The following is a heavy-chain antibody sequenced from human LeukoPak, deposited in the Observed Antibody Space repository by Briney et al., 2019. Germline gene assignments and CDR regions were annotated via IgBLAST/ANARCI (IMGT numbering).Heavy chain of an antibody. CDR2: IYYSGST. Sequence: PSETLSLTCTVYGESFSGYYWSWIRQPPGKGLGWIGYIYYSGSTNYNPSLKSRVTISVDTSKNQFSLKLSSVTAADTAVYYCAREAGLGMATMGYFDYWGQGTLVTVSS. CDR1: GESFSGYY. D-gene: IGHD5-24*01. V-gene: IGHV4-59*01. CDR3: AREAGLGMATMGYFDY. J-gene: IGHJ4*02.